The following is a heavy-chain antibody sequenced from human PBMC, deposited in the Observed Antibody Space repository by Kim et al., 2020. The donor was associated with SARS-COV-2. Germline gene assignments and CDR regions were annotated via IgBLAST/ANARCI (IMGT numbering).Heavy chain of an antibody. CDR3: GKDRTDGYNDGPLDY. CDR2: IWYDGSNK. V-gene: IGHV3-33*06. J-gene: IGHJ4*02. Sequence: GGSLRLSCAASGFTFSSYGMHWVRQAPGKGLEWVSVIWYDGSNKYYADSVKGRFTISRDNSKNTLYLQMNSLRAEDTAVYYCGKDRTDGYNDGPLDYWGQGTLVTVSS. CDR1: GFTFSSYG. D-gene: IGHD5-12*01.